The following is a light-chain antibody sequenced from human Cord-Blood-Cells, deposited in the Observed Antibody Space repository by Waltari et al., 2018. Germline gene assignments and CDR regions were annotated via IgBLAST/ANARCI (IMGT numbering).Light chain of an antibody. CDR3: QQYYSTPPT. V-gene: IGKV4-1*01. CDR2: WAS. Sequence: DIVMTQSPDSLAVSLGERATINCKSSQSVLYSSNNKNYLAWYQQKPGQPPKQLIYWASTRGSGVPDRFSGSRSGTDFTLTISCLQAEDVAVYYCQQYYSTPPTFSQGTKLEIK. J-gene: IGKJ2*01. CDR1: QSVLYSSNNKNY.